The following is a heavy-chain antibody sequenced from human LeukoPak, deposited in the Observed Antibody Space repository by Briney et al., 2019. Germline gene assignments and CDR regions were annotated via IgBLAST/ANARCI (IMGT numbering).Heavy chain of an antibody. D-gene: IGHD1-20*01. Sequence: QPGGSLRLSCVASGFTFVSYEMTWVRQAPGKGLEWISYIGGSGTIIYYTDSVKGRFTISRDNAKNSLYLQMNSLTVADTAVYYCARDNFAQAHTGWFDWWGQGTLVTVSS. CDR2: IGGSGTII. CDR3: ARDNFAQAHTGWFDW. J-gene: IGHJ4*02. V-gene: IGHV3-48*03. CDR1: GFTFVSYE.